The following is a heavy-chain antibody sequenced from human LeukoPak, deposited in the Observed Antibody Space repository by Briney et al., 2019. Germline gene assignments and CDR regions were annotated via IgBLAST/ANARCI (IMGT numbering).Heavy chain of an antibody. D-gene: IGHD3-10*01. CDR2: FDPEDGET. J-gene: IGHJ5*02. Sequence: ASVKVSCKVSGYTLTELSMHWVRQAPGKGLEWMGGFDPEDGETIYAQKFQGRVTMTEDTSTDTAYMELSSLGSEDTAVYYCATATMVRGVGENWFDPWGQGTLVTVSS. CDR3: ATATMVRGVGENWFDP. V-gene: IGHV1-24*01. CDR1: GYTLTELS.